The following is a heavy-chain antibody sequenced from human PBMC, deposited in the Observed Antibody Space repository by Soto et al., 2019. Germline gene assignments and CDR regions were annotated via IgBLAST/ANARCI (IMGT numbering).Heavy chain of an antibody. CDR1: GFTFSTYG. D-gene: IGHD1-7*01. V-gene: IGHV3-33*01. Sequence: QVQLVESGGGVVQPGTSLRLSCAASGFTFSTYGIHWVRQAPGKGLAWVAVIWHDGSKEFYADSVKGRFTVSRGNSKNTVHLQMDSLRAEDTSVYYCVRDNWNYAKGAFDIWGQGTVVTVSS. CDR3: VRDNWNYAKGAFDI. J-gene: IGHJ3*02. CDR2: IWHDGSKE.